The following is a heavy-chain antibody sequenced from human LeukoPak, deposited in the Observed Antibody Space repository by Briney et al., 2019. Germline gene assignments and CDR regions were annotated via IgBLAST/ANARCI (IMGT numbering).Heavy chain of an antibody. CDR1: GGSFSGYY. J-gene: IGHJ4*02. CDR2: INHSGST. V-gene: IGHV4-34*01. CDR3: ARAVLYYYDSSGSLDY. Sequence: SETLSLTCAVYGGSFSGYYWSWIRQPPGKRLEWIGEINHSGSTNYNPSLKSRVTISVDTSKNQFSLKLSSVTAADTAVYYCARAVLYYYDSSGSLDYWGQGTLVTVSS. D-gene: IGHD3-22*01.